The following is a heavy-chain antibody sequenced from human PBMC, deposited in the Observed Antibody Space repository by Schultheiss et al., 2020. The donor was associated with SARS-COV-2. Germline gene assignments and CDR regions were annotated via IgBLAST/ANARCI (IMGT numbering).Heavy chain of an antibody. CDR3: ASPPTEGTTRSLHY. V-gene: IGHV4-34*01. D-gene: IGHD1-7*01. J-gene: IGHJ4*02. Sequence: ESLKISCAVYGGSFSGYYWSWIRQPPGKGLEWIGEINHSGSTNYNPSLKSRVTISVDTSKNQFSLELNSVTAADTAVYYCASPPTEGTTRSLHYWGQGTLVTVSS. CDR1: GGSFSGYY. CDR2: INHSGST.